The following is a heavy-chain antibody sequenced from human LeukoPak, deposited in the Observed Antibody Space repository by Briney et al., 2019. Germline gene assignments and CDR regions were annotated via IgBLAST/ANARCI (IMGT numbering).Heavy chain of an antibody. Sequence: SGGSLRLSCAASGFTFSSYSMNWVRQAPGKGLEWVSFITSSSGYIYYADSVKGRFTMSRDNAKDSLYLQMNSLRAEDTAVYYCARDVGPHNWFDPWGQGTLVTVSS. CDR3: ARDVGPHNWFDP. CDR2: ITSSSGYI. J-gene: IGHJ5*02. CDR1: GFTFSSYS. V-gene: IGHV3-21*01.